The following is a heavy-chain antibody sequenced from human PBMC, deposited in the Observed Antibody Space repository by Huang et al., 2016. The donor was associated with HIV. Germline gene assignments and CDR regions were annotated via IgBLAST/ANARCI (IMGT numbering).Heavy chain of an antibody. V-gene: IGHV3-49*03. D-gene: IGHD4-17*01. CDR3: SPSGDDYFYFYMDV. J-gene: IGHJ6*03. CDR1: GFIFNDFA. CDR2: VRSKDFGGAS. Sequence: QLVESGGDSVQSGRSLRLSCRGSGFIFNDFAINWFRQSRGKGREWIVLVRSKDFGGASKSAPSVKDRFTVSRDEAKNVAFLQMDNLQVDDTAIYYCSPSGDDYFYFYMDVWGNGTTVIVS.